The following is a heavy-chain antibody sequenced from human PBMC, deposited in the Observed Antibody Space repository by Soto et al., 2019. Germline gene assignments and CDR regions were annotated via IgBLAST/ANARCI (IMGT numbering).Heavy chain of an antibody. CDR2: IKPDGSEK. CDR1: GLTFSSYW. Sequence: EGQLVESGGGLVQPGGSLRLSCEASGLTFSSYWMTWVRQAPGKGLEWVADIKPDGSEKYYVDSVEGRFTISRDNAKNSISLEMNSRRAEDTAVYYCARSITTLGVVTISDDNWFDPWGQGTPVTVSS. V-gene: IGHV3-7*03. D-gene: IGHD3-3*01. CDR3: ARSITTLGVVTISDDNWFDP. J-gene: IGHJ5*02.